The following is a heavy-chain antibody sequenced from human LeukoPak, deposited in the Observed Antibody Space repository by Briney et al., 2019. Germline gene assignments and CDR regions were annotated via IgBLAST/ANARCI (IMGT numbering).Heavy chain of an antibody. V-gene: IGHV1-24*01. CDR3: ATAVAFTMVRGVMGY. J-gene: IGHJ4*02. CDR1: GYTLTELS. CDR2: FDPEDGET. Sequence: ASVKVSCKVSGYTLTELSMHWVRQAPGKGLEWMGGFDPEDGETIYAQKFQGRVTMTEDTSTDTAYMELSSLRSEDTAVYYCATAVAFTMVRGVMGYWGQGTLVTVSS. D-gene: IGHD3-10*01.